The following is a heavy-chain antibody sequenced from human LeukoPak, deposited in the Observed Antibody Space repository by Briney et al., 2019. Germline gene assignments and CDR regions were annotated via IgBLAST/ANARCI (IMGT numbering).Heavy chain of an antibody. CDR3: ARPLEFYYDSSGDDAFDI. V-gene: IGHV1-2*02. Sequence: GASVKVSCKASGYTFTGYYMHWVRQAPGQGLEWMGWINPNSGGTNYAQKFQGRVTMTRDTSISTAYMELSRLRSDDTAVYYCARPLEFYYDSSGDDAFDIWGQGTMVTVSS. D-gene: IGHD3-22*01. CDR2: INPNSGGT. CDR1: GYTFTGYY. J-gene: IGHJ3*02.